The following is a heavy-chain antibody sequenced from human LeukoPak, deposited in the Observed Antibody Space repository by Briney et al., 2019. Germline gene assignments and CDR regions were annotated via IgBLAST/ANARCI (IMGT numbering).Heavy chain of an antibody. V-gene: IGHV4-59*12. Sequence: PSETLSLTCTVSGGSISSYYWSWIRQPPGKGLEWIGYIYYSGSTNYNPSLKSRVTISVDTSKNQFSLKLSSVTAADTAVYYCARDSSRSVSSSWYGAFDPWGQGTLVTVSS. D-gene: IGHD6-13*01. J-gene: IGHJ5*02. CDR2: IYYSGST. CDR1: GGSISSYY. CDR3: ARDSSRSVSSSWYGAFDP.